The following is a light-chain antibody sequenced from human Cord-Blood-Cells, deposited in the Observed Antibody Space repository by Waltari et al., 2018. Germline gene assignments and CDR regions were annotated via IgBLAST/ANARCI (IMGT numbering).Light chain of an antibody. CDR2: GKN. J-gene: IGLJ2*01. CDR3: NSRDSSGNHVV. CDR1: SLRSYY. Sequence: SSELTQDPAVSVALGQTVRITCQGDSLRSYYASWYQQKPGQAPVLVLYGKNNRPSGIPDRFSGSSSGNTASLTITGAQAEDGADYYCNSRDSSGNHVVFGGGTKLTVL. V-gene: IGLV3-19*01.